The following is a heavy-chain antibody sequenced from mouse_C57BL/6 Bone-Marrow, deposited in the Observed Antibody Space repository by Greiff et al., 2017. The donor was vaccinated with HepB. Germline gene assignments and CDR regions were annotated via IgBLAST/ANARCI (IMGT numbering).Heavy chain of an antibody. V-gene: IGHV1-9*01. D-gene: IGHD1-1*01. J-gene: IGHJ4*01. CDR2: ILPGSGST. Sequence: QVQLQQSGAELMKPGASVKLSCKATGYTFTGYWIEWVKQRPGHGLEWIGEILPGSGSTNYNEKFKGKATFTADTSSNTAYMQLSSLTTEDSAIYDGAKSFYYYGISSYAMDYWGQGTSVTVSS. CDR1: GYTFTGYW. CDR3: AKSFYYYGISSYAMDY.